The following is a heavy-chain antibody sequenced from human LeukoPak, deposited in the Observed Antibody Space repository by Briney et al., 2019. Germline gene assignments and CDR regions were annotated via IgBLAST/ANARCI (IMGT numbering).Heavy chain of an antibody. CDR2: INHSGST. J-gene: IGHJ5*02. Sequence: SSETLSLTCAVYGGSFSGYYWSWIRQPPGKGLEWIGEINHSGSTNYNPSLKSRVTISVDTSKNQFSLKLSSVTAADTAVYYCARGSSWYDNWFDPWGQGTLVTVSS. CDR1: GGSFSGYY. V-gene: IGHV4-34*01. D-gene: IGHD6-13*01. CDR3: ARGSSWYDNWFDP.